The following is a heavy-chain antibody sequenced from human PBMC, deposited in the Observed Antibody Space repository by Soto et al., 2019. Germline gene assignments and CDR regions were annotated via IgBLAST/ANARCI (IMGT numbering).Heavy chain of an antibody. Sequence: QVHLVQSGAEVKKPGASVKVSCQGSGYAFTTYGITWVRQAPGQGLEWMGWISAHNGNTNYAQKLQGKGTVTRDTSTSTAYRELRSLRYDDSAVYDCARGRYGDYWGQGALVTVSS. CDR3: ARGRYGDY. J-gene: IGHJ4*02. CDR1: GYAFTTYG. V-gene: IGHV1-18*01. D-gene: IGHD1-1*01. CDR2: ISAHNGNT.